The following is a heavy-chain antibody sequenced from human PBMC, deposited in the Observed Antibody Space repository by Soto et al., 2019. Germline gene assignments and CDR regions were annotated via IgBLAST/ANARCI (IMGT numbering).Heavy chain of an antibody. CDR2: IFSSGVT. V-gene: IGHV4-39*01. J-gene: IGHJ6*03. D-gene: IGHD4-17*01. Sequence: SETLSLTCSVSGGSFSPYTYYWGWIRQSPGKGLEWIGLIFSSGVTSYNPSLHSRLSISVDPSKSQVSLNLRAVTAADTAVYYCARLSYDYRDYPYYMDFWGTGTTVTLSS. CDR1: GGSFSPYTYY. CDR3: ARLSYDYRDYPYYMDF.